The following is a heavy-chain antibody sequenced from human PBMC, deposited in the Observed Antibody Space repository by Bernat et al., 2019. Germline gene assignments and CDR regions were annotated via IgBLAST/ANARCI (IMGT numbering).Heavy chain of an antibody. D-gene: IGHD3-22*01. CDR3: ARGRTYYDGSDSQAYYFDY. Sequence: EVQLVESGGGLVKPGGSLRLSCAASGFTFSNAWMNWVRQAPGKGLEWVANIKQDGSEKYYVDSVKGRFTISRDNAKNSLYLQMNSLRAEDTAVYYCARGRTYYDGSDSQAYYFDYWGQGTLVTVSS. CDR1: GFTFSNAW. V-gene: IGHV3-7*01. CDR2: IKQDGSEK. J-gene: IGHJ4*02.